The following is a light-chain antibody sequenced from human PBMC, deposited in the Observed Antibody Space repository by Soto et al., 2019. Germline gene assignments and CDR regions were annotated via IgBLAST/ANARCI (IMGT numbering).Light chain of an antibody. CDR3: QKYYSAPQT. V-gene: IGKV1-27*01. Sequence: DIQMTQSPSSLSASVGDRVTITCRASQGISNYLAWYQQKPGKVPKLLIYAASTLQSGVPSRFSGSGSGTDFTLTINSLQPEDVATDYCQKYYSAPQTFGQGTRLEIK. J-gene: IGKJ5*01. CDR1: QGISNY. CDR2: AAS.